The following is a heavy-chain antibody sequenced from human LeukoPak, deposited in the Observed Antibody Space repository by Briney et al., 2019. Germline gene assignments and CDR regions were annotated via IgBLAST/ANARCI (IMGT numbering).Heavy chain of an antibody. CDR2: INIGGTII. V-gene: IGHV3-23*01. CDR1: GFTFANYA. J-gene: IGHJ4*02. Sequence: PGGSLRLSCAASGFTFANYAMTWARQPPGKGLEWVSTINIGGTIIYYAGSVKGRFTISRDDSKNTLFLQMNSLRAEDTAVYYCAKFRSDYDLLCHYYSLDYWGQGALVTVSS. CDR3: AKFRSDYDLLCHYYSLDY. D-gene: IGHD3-3*01.